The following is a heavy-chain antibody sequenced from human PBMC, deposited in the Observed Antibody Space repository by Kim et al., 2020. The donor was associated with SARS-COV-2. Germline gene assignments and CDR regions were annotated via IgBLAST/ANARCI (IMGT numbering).Heavy chain of an antibody. V-gene: IGHV4-59*01. CDR3: ARTVYYYDSSGYYPARYYYNMDV. J-gene: IGHJ6*03. Sequence: SETLSLTCTVSGGSISSYYWSWIRQPPGKGLEWIGYIYYSGSTNYNPSLKSRVTISVDTSKNQFSLKLSSVTAADTAVYYCARTVYYYDSSGYYPARYYYNMDVWGKGTPVTVSS. CDR2: IYYSGST. D-gene: IGHD3-22*01. CDR1: GGSISSYY.